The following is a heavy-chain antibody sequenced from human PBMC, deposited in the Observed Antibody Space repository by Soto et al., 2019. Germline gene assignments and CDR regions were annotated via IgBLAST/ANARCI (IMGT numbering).Heavy chain of an antibody. D-gene: IGHD3-22*01. V-gene: IGHV4-31*03. CDR2: SYYSGNT. CDR1: GVSISSGGFS. Sequence: PSGSLYITCTVSGVSISSGGFSWNWKRQHPGQGLEGIGYSYYSGNTYYNPSLKSRVTISVDTSKNQFSLRLSSVTAADTAVYYCERDPQYTDSSGYTVSSGNFDYWGQGILVTVSS. J-gene: IGHJ4*02. CDR3: ERDPQYTDSSGYTVSSGNFDY.